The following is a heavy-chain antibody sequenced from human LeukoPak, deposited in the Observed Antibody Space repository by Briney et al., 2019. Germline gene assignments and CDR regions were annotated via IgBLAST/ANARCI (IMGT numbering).Heavy chain of an antibody. V-gene: IGHV4-30-4*07. Sequence: PSQTLSLTCAVSGGSISSGGYSWSWIRQPTGKGLEWIGYIYYSGSTYYNPSLKSRVTISVDTSKNQFSLKLSSVTAADTAVYYCARDLGDKYGPLSFDYWGQGTLVTVSS. J-gene: IGHJ4*02. CDR1: GGSISSGGYS. CDR3: ARDLGDKYGPLSFDY. D-gene: IGHD3-16*01. CDR2: IYYSGST.